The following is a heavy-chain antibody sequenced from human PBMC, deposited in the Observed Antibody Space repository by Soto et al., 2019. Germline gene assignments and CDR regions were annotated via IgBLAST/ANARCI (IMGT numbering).Heavy chain of an antibody. CDR1: GLTFSNAW. J-gene: IGHJ4*02. CDR3: TARAQNLPPPSNYDY. V-gene: IGHV3-15*07. D-gene: IGHD4-4*01. CDR2: IKSKTDGGTT. Sequence: EVQLVESGGGLVKPGGSLRLSCAASGLTFSNAWMNWVRQAPGKGLEWVGRIKSKTDGGTTDYAAPVKGRFTISRDDSKNTLYLQMNSLKTEDTAVYYCTARAQNLPPPSNYDYWGQGTLVTVSS.